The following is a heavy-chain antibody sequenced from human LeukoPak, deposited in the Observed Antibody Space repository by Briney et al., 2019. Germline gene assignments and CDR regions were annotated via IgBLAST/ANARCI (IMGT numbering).Heavy chain of an antibody. D-gene: IGHD2-15*01. Sequence: ASVKVSCKASGGTFITYAISWVRQAPGQGLEWMGGIIPIFGTTNYAQKFQGRVTITADESTSTAYMELSSLRSEDTAVYYCARGYCYGGTCYSFDYWGQGTLVTVSS. CDR3: ARGYCYGGTCYSFDY. CDR2: IIPIFGTT. CDR1: GGTFITYA. V-gene: IGHV1-69*13. J-gene: IGHJ4*02.